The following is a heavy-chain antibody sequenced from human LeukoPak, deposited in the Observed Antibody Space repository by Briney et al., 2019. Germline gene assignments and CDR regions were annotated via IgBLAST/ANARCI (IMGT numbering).Heavy chain of an antibody. CDR1: RFTFSRYG. J-gene: IGHJ4*02. V-gene: IGHV3-30*02. Sequence: PGGSLRLSCAASRFTFSRYGMHWVRQAPGKGLEWVAFIRYDGSNKHYADSVKGRFTISRDNAKNTVYLQMNSLRADDTALYYCVRSFGGARDYWGPGTLVTVSS. CDR3: VRSFGGARDY. CDR2: IRYDGSNK. D-gene: IGHD1-26*01.